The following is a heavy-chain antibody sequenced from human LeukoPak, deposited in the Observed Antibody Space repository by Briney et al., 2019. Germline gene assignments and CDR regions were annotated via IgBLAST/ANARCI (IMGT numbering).Heavy chain of an antibody. V-gene: IGHV1-46*01. D-gene: IGHD6-13*01. J-gene: IGHJ4*02. Sequence: ASVKVSCKTSGYTFGSHRMHWVRQAPGQGLEWMGIIDPRGDSTANAGKFQGRVTVTMDTSTSTVSMELSSLTSEDTAVYYCARDGSWSVDYWGQGTLVTVSS. CDR3: ARDGSWSVDY. CDR1: GYTFGSHR. CDR2: IDPRGDST.